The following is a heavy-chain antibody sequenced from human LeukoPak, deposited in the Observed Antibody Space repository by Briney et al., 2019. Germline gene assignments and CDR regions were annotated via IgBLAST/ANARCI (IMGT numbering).Heavy chain of an antibody. CDR3: ARHSRRGQWLVYNFDY. Sequence: GREWIVSIYYSGSSYYTPSLKGRVTISVYTTKNKFWLELSSVTAADTAVYYCARHSRRGQWLVYNFDYWGQGTLVTVSS. CDR2: IYYSGSS. J-gene: IGHJ4*02. V-gene: IGHV4-39*01. D-gene: IGHD6-19*01.